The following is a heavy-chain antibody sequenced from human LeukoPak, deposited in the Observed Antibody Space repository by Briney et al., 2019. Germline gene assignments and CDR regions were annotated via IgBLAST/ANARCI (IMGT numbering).Heavy chain of an antibody. V-gene: IGHV1-18*04. CDR1: GYTFAAYY. J-gene: IGHJ5*02. CDR3: ARKVPNDSSGYYYRGQFDP. Sequence: ASVKVSGKASGYTFAAYYMYWVRQAPGQGLEWMGWISAYSGNTNYAQKLQGRVTMTTDTSTSTAYMELRSLRSEDTAVYYCARKVPNDSSGYYYRGQFDPWGQGTLVTVSS. D-gene: IGHD3-22*01. CDR2: ISAYSGNT.